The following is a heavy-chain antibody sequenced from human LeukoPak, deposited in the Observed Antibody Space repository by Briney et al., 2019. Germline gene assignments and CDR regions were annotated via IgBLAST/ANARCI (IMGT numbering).Heavy chain of an antibody. CDR1: GYTFTSYA. D-gene: IGHD3-10*01. J-gene: IGHJ4*02. CDR3: AKVASDYSFGSGSYYSPFDS. V-gene: IGHV7-4-1*02. CDR2: INTNTGSP. Sequence: ASVKVSCKASGYTFTSYAMNWVRQAPGQGLEWMGWINTNTGSPTYAQGFRGRVVFSLDTSVSTTYLQISSLKADDTAIYYCAKVASDYSFGSGSYYSPFDSWGQGTLVAVSP.